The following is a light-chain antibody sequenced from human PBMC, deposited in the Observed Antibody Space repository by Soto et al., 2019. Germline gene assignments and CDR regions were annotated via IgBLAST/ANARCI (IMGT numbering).Light chain of an antibody. CDR2: AAS. CDR3: QQANGFPLT. CDR1: QGIDTY. V-gene: IGKV1-12*01. J-gene: IGKJ4*01. Sequence: DIQMTQSPSSVSASVGDRVTITCRASQGIDTYLAWYQQKPGKAPNLLIYAASNLQNGVPSRFSGSGSGTDFTLTSSSLQPEDFATYCCQQANGFPLTFGGGTKVESK.